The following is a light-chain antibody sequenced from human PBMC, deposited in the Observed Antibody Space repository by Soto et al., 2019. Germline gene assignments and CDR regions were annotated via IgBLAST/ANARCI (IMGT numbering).Light chain of an antibody. CDR1: KSINNN. CDR3: QQYDDWPPWT. Sequence: EILMTQSPATLSVSLGERATLSCRASKSINNNLAWYQQKPGQAPRLLIYGASTRATGIPDRFSGSGSGTEFTLTISSLLSEDFAVYYCQQYDDWPPWTFGQGTKVDIK. J-gene: IGKJ1*01. CDR2: GAS. V-gene: IGKV3-15*01.